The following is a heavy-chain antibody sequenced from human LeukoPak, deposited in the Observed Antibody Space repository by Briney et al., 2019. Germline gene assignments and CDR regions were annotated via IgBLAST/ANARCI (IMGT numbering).Heavy chain of an antibody. J-gene: IGHJ5*02. CDR3: ASQIWFGELLLGKLRFDP. D-gene: IGHD3-10*01. CDR2: IYHSGST. CDR1: GYSISSGYY. Sequence: PSETLSLTCAVSGYSISSGYYWGWIRPPPGKGLEWIGSIYHSGSTYYNPSLKSRVTISVDTSKNQFSLKLSSVTAADTAVYYCASQIWFGELLLGKLRFDPWGQGTLVTVSS. V-gene: IGHV4-38-2*01.